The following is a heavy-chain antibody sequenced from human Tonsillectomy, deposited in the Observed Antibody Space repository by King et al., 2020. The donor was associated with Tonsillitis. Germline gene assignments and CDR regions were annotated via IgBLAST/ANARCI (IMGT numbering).Heavy chain of an antibody. Sequence: VQLVESGGGVVQPGRSLRLSCAASGFTFSSYAMHWVRQAPGKGLEWVAVISYDGSNKYYADSVKGRFTISRDNSKNTLYLQMNSLRAGDTAVYYCARDRLLWFGDPTPQFDPWGQGTLVTVSS. J-gene: IGHJ5*02. CDR1: GFTFSSYA. CDR3: ARDRLLWFGDPTPQFDP. CDR2: ISYDGSNK. V-gene: IGHV3-30-3*01. D-gene: IGHD3-10*01.